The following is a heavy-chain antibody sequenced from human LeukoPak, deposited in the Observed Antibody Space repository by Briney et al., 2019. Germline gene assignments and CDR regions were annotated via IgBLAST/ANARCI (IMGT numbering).Heavy chain of an antibody. CDR3: ATDPRTTVFGTFRYYYMDV. Sequence: ASVKVSCKASGYTFTDYYIHWVRQAPGQGLEWMGWINPDSGYTNYAQKFQGRVTMTRDTSINTAYMELSRLTSDDTAVYYCATDPRTTVFGTFRYYYMDVWGEGTTVAVSS. J-gene: IGHJ6*03. D-gene: IGHD3-3*01. CDR1: GYTFTDYY. V-gene: IGHV1-2*02. CDR2: INPDSGYT.